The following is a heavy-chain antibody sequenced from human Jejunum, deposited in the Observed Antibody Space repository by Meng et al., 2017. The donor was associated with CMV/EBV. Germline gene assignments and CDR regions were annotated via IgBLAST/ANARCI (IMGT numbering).Heavy chain of an antibody. CDR2: INGNGGST. J-gene: IGHJ4*02. CDR3: ARGGYSSSSGEYDY. Sequence: SGFTFDDYGMSWVRQGPGKGLEWVSGINGNGGSTAYADSVKGRFTISRDNAKNSLYLQMNSLRDEDTALYYCARGGYSSSSGEYDYWGQGTLVTVS. CDR1: GFTFDDYG. V-gene: IGHV3-20*03. D-gene: IGHD6-6*01.